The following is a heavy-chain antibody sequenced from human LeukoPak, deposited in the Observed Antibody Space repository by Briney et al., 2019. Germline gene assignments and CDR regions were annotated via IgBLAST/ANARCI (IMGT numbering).Heavy chain of an antibody. CDR1: GFTFSSYG. CDR3: ARAVEDYGDYPD. D-gene: IGHD4-17*01. Sequence: PGGSLRLSCAASGFTFSSYGMHWVRQAPGKGLEWVAVIWYDGSNKYYADSVKGRFTISRDNSKNTLYLQMNSLRAEDTAVYYCARAVEDYGDYPDWGQGTLVTVSS. CDR2: IWYDGSNK. J-gene: IGHJ4*02. V-gene: IGHV3-33*01.